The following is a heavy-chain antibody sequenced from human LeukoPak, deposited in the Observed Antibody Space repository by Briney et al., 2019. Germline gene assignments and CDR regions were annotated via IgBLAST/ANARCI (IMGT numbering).Heavy chain of an antibody. D-gene: IGHD2-15*01. CDR3: AQGGSPGALDY. J-gene: IGHJ4*02. CDR1: GFTFDDYG. V-gene: IGHV3-20*04. Sequence: GGSLRLSCAASGFTFDDYGMSWVRQVPGKGLEWVSGINWNGGSTGNADSVKGRFTISRDNAKNTLYLQVNSLRAEDTAVYYCAQGGSPGALDYWGRGTLVTVSS. CDR2: INWNGGST.